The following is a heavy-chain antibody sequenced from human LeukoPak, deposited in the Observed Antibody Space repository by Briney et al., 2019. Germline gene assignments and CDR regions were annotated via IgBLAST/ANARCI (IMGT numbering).Heavy chain of an antibody. CDR3: AKVGPWLANYF. D-gene: IGHD6-19*01. Sequence: GGSLRLSCAASGFTFDEYAMHWVRQPPGKGLEWVSLISADGAGTSYANSVKGRFTISRDNSKDLLFLQMNGLRTEDTAFYFCAKVGPWLANYFWGQGILVTVSS. CDR2: ISADGAGT. CDR1: GFTFDEYA. V-gene: IGHV3-43*02. J-gene: IGHJ4*02.